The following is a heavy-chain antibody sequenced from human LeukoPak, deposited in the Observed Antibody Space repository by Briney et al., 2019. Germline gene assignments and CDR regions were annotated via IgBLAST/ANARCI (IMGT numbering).Heavy chain of an antibody. Sequence: VGSLRLSCAASGFTFTNYAMHWVRQAPRKRLEWVAVIRYDGSKKYYADSVKGRLTISRDNSKNMVSLQMNSLSAEDAAVYYCARDGINGNYYFDYWGQGTLVTVSS. V-gene: IGHV3-30*04. CDR2: IRYDGSKK. CDR1: GFTFTNYA. CDR3: ARDGINGNYYFDY. D-gene: IGHD4-23*01. J-gene: IGHJ4*02.